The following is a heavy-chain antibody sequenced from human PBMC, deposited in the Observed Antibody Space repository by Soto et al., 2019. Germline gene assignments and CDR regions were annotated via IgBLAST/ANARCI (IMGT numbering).Heavy chain of an antibody. CDR3: ARGVFYYWFDP. V-gene: IGHV4-30-4*08. J-gene: IGHJ5*02. CDR2: IYYSGST. Sequence: SETLSITCTFSGISITSSYWNWFRQPPGKGLEWIGYIYYSGSTYYNPSLKSRVTISVDTSKNQFSLKLSSVTAADTAVYYCARGVFYYWFDPWGQGTLVTVSS. CDR1: GISITSSY. D-gene: IGHD3-10*01.